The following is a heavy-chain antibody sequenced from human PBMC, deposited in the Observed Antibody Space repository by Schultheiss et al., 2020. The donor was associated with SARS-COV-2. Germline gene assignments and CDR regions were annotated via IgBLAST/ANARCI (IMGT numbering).Heavy chain of an antibody. CDR3: AGTTYYYDSSGYWGLYYYGMDV. J-gene: IGHJ6*02. V-gene: IGHV1-69*06. CDR1: GGTFSSYA. D-gene: IGHD3-22*01. Sequence: SVKVSCKASGGTFSSYAISWVRQAPGQGLEWMGGIIPIFGTANYAQKFQGRVTITADKSTSTAYMELSSLRSEDTAVYYCAGTTYYYDSSGYWGLYYYGMDVWGQGTTVTVSS. CDR2: IIPIFGTA.